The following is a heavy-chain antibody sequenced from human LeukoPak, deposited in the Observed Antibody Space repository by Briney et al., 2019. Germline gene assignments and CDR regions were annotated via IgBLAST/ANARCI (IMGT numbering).Heavy chain of an antibody. CDR2: INTNTGNP. CDR3: AREGVGYDILTGYYTNYYYYGMDV. V-gene: IGHV7-4-1*02. D-gene: IGHD3-9*01. J-gene: IGHJ6*02. Sequence: ASVKVSCKASGYTFTSYAMNWVRQAPGQGLEWMGWINTNTGNPTYAQGFTGRFVFSLDTSVSTAYLQISSLKAEDTAVYYCAREGVGYDILTGYYTNYYYYGMDVWGQGTTVTVSS. CDR1: GYTFTSYA.